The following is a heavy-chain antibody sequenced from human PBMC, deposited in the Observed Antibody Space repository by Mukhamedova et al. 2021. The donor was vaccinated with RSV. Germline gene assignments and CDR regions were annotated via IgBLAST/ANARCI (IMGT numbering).Heavy chain of an antibody. V-gene: IGHV3-30-3*01. CDR1: SSYA. CDR3: ARDPGQYYYYYYMDV. J-gene: IGHJ6*03. D-gene: IGHD2/OR15-2a*01. Sequence: SSYAMHWVRQAPGKGLEWVAVISYDGSNKYYADSVKGRFTISRDNSKNTLYLQMNSLRAEDTAVYYCARDPGQYYYYYYMDVWG. CDR2: ISYDGSNK.